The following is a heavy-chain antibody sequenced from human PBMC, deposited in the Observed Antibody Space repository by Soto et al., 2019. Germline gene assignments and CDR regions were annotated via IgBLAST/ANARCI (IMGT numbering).Heavy chain of an antibody. Sequence: EVQLLESGGGLVQPGGSLRLSCAASGFTFSSYAMSWVRQAPGKGLEWVSAISGSGGSTYYADSVKGRFTISRDNSKNTLYLQMISLRAKDTAVYYCAKGPGGYYDSSGYYPFDYWGQGTLVTVSS. CDR3: AKGPGGYYDSSGYYPFDY. CDR1: GFTFSSYA. CDR2: ISGSGGST. J-gene: IGHJ4*02. D-gene: IGHD3-22*01. V-gene: IGHV3-23*01.